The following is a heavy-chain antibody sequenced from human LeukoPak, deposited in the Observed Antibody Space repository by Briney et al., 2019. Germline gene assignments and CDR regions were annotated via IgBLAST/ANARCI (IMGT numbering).Heavy chain of an antibody. CDR1: GGSISSYY. CDR2: IYYSGST. D-gene: IGHD3-16*01. J-gene: IGHJ3*02. CDR3: ARVLAGGASSLYDYVWGSYHVNDAFDI. Sequence: SETLSLTCTVSGGSISSYYWNWIRQSPGKGLEWIGYIYYSGSTNYNPSLKSRVTISVDTSKNQFSLNLSSVTAADTAVYYCARVLAGGASSLYDYVWGSYHVNDAFDIWGQGTMVTVSS. V-gene: IGHV4-59*01.